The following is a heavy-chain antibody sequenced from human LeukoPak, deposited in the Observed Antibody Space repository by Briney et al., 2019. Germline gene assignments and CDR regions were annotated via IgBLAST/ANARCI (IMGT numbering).Heavy chain of an antibody. V-gene: IGHV4-59*08. J-gene: IGHJ6*02. Sequence: PSETLSLTCTVSGGSIGSYYWSWIRQPPGKGLEWIGYIYYSGSTNYNPSLKSRVTISVDTSKNQFSLKLSSVTAADTAVYYCARHEFRRQGMDVWGQGTTVTVSS. CDR3: ARHEFRRQGMDV. CDR1: GGSIGSYY. CDR2: IYYSGST. D-gene: IGHD3-10*01.